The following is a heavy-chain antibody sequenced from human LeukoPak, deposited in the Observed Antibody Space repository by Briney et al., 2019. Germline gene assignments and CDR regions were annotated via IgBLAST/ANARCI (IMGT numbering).Heavy chain of an antibody. V-gene: IGHV1-18*01. CDR2: ISAYNGNT. CDR3: ARAPVGNDAFDI. J-gene: IGHJ3*02. CDR1: GYTFTSYG. Sequence: ASVKVSSKASGYTFTSYGISWVRQAPGQGLEWMGWISAYNGNTNYAQKLQGRVTMTTDTSTSTAYMELSSLRSEDTAVYYCARAPVGNDAFDIWGQGTMVTVSS. D-gene: IGHD3-10*01.